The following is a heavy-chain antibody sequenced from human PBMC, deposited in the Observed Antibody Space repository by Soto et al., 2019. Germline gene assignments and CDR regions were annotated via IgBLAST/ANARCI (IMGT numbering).Heavy chain of an antibody. Sequence: QVQLVESGGGVVQPGRSLRLSCAASGFTFSSYGMHWVRQAPGKGLEWVAVISYDGSNKYYADSVKGRFTISRDNSKNTLYLQMNSLRAEATAVYYCALPPPTTVNPISVDYWGQGTLVTVSS. J-gene: IGHJ4*02. CDR2: ISYDGSNK. V-gene: IGHV3-30*03. D-gene: IGHD4-17*01. CDR1: GFTFSSYG. CDR3: ALPPPTTVNPISVDY.